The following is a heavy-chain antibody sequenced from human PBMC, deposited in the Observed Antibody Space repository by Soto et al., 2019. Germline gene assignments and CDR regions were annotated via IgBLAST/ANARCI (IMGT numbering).Heavy chain of an antibody. V-gene: IGHV3-21*01. J-gene: IGHJ4*02. D-gene: IGHD3-3*01. CDR2: ISSSSSYI. CDR1: GFTFSSYS. Sequence: GGSLRLSCAASGFTFSSYSMNWVRQAPGKGLEWVSSISSSSSYIYYADSVKGRFTISRDNAKNSLYLQMNSLRAEDTAVYYCAREGTYYDFWSGYSYHSIDYWGQGTLVTVSS. CDR3: AREGTYYDFWSGYSYHSIDY.